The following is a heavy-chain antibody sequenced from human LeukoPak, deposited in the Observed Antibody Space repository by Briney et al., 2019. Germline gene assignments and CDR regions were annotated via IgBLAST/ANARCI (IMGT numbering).Heavy chain of an antibody. D-gene: IGHD6-13*01. CDR2: ISSSSSYI. Sequence: PGGSLRLSRAAPGFTFSSYSMNWVRQAPGKGLEWVSSISSSSSYIYYADSVKGRFTISRDNAKNSLYLQMNSLRAEDTAVYYCARGKSSSSWSLYWGQGTLVTVSS. CDR1: GFTFSSYS. V-gene: IGHV3-21*01. J-gene: IGHJ4*02. CDR3: ARGKSSSSWSLY.